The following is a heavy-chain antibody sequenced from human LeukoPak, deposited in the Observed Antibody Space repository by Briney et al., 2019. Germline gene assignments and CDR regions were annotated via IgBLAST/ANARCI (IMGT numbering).Heavy chain of an antibody. CDR3: ARDRHYDVVRGVIESYYFDY. D-gene: IGHD3-10*01. Sequence: SVKVSCKASGGTFSSYAISWVRQAPGQGLEWMGGIIPIFGTANYAQKFQGRVTITADESTSTAYMELSSLRSEDTAVYYCARDRHYDVVRGVIESYYFDYWGQGTLVPVSS. V-gene: IGHV1-69*01. CDR1: GGTFSSYA. CDR2: IIPIFGTA. J-gene: IGHJ4*02.